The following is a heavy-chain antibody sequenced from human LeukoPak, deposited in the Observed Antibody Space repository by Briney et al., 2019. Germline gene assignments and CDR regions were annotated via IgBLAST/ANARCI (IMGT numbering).Heavy chain of an antibody. CDR1: GYTLTGYY. CDR2: INPNSGGT. CDR3: ARDDGFCRGVACYGKFDY. Sequence: ASVKVSCKASGYTLTGYYLRWVRQAPGQGLEWMGWINPNSGGTNYAQKFQGRVTMTRDTSTSTAYMELSRLTSDDTAVYYCARDDGFCRGVACYGKFDYWGQGTLVTVSS. J-gene: IGHJ4*02. D-gene: IGHD2-15*01. V-gene: IGHV1-2*02.